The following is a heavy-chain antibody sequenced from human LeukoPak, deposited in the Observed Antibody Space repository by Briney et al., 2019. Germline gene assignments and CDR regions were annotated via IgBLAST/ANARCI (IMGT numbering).Heavy chain of an antibody. D-gene: IGHD7-27*01. CDR2: INPSGGST. J-gene: IGHJ4*02. V-gene: IGHV1-46*01. CDR3: ARVQSLGIFVGGYFDY. CDR1: GYTFTSYY. Sequence: ASVKVSCKASGYTFTSYYMHWVRQAPGQGLEWMGIINPSGGSTSYAQKFQGRVTITADESTSTAYMELSSLRSEDTAVYYCARVQSLGIFVGGYFDYWGQGTLVTVSS.